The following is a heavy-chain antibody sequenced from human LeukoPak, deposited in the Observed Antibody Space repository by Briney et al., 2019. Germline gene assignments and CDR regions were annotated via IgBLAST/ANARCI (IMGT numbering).Heavy chain of an antibody. CDR1: GFSLSRYW. CDR3: ARAFDYYATDY. V-gene: IGHV3-7*01. Sequence: GGSLRLSCAASGFSLSRYWMSWVRQAPGQGLEWVANIGKDGSGNHYADSVKGRFTISRDNAKNSLYLQMNSLRADDTAVYYCARAFDYYATDYWGQGTLVTVSS. CDR2: IGKDGSGN. J-gene: IGHJ4*02. D-gene: IGHD3-16*01.